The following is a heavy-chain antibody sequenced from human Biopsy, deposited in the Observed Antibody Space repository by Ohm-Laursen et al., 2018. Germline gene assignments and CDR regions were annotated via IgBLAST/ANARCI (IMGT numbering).Heavy chain of an antibody. CDR2: IYYSGST. D-gene: IGHD2/OR15-2a*01. CDR3: ARATNSTSWPYYYFYGMDV. J-gene: IGHJ6*02. Sequence: PGTLSLTCTVSGGSISSDYWSWIRQTPGKGLEWIGYIYYSGSTNYNPSLKSRVTISVDTSKNQFSLRLNSVTAADTAVYYCARATNSTSWPYYYFYGMDVWGQGTTVTVSS. V-gene: IGHV4-59*01. CDR1: GGSISSDY.